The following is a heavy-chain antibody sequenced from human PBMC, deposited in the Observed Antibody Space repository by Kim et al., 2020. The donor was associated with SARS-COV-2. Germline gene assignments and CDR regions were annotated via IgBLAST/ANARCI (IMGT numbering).Heavy chain of an antibody. D-gene: IGHD3-22*01. Sequence: SVKVSCKASGGTFSSYAISWVRQAPGQGLEWMGRIIPILGIANYAQKFQGRVTITADKSTSTAYMELSSLRAEDTAVDYCVGKDDSSGYYYGGKVDPWG. CDR1: GGTFSSYA. V-gene: IGHV1-69*04. CDR2: IIPILGIA. CDR3: VGKDDSSGYYYGGKVDP. J-gene: IGHJ5*02.